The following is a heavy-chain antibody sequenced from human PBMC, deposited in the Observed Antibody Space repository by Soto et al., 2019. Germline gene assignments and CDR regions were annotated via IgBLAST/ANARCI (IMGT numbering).Heavy chain of an antibody. D-gene: IGHD3-10*01. V-gene: IGHV4-34*01. CDR1: GGSFSGYY. J-gene: IGHJ4*02. CDR3: ARVGPLYYYGSGSFSSPHFDY. CDR2: INHSGST. Sequence: SETLSLTCAVYGGSFSGYYWRWIRQPPGKGLEWIGEINHSGSTNYNPSLKSRVTISVDTSKNQFSLKLSSVTAADTAVYYCARVGPLYYYGSGSFSSPHFDYWGQGTLVTVSA.